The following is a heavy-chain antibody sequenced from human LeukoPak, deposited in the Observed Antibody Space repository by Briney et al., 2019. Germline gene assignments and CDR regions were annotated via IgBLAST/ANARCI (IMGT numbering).Heavy chain of an antibody. CDR2: ISAYNGNT. D-gene: IGHD6-13*01. J-gene: IGHJ5*02. Sequence: ASVKVSCKASGYTFTSHGISWVRQAPGQGLEWMGWISAYNGNTNYAQKLQGRVTMTTDTSTSTAYMELRSLRSDDTAVYYCARDTSSSWYGTWFDPWGQGTLVTVSS. CDR3: ARDTSSSWYGTWFDP. V-gene: IGHV1-18*01. CDR1: GYTFTSHG.